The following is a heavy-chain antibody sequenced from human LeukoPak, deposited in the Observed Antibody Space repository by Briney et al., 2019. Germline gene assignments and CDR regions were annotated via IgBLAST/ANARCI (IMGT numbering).Heavy chain of an antibody. Sequence: ASVKVSCKASGYTFTGYYMHWVRQAPGQGLEWMGWINPNSGGTNYAQKFQGRVTMTRDTSTSTAYMELSRLRSDDTAVYYCARTRELLDDAFDIWGQGTMVTVSS. D-gene: IGHD1-26*01. J-gene: IGHJ3*02. CDR1: GYTFTGYY. V-gene: IGHV1-2*02. CDR2: INPNSGGT. CDR3: ARTRELLDDAFDI.